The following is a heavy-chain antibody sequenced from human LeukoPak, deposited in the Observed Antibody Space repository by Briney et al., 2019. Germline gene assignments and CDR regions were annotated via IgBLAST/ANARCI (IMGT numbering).Heavy chain of an antibody. CDR1: GYTFTGYY. V-gene: IGHV1-2*06. CDR2: INPNSGGT. D-gene: IGHD5-24*01. J-gene: IGHJ4*02. Sequence: ASVKVSCKASGYTFTGYYMHWVRQAPGQGFEWMGRINPNSGGTNYAQKFQGRVTMTRDTSISTAYMELSRLRSDDTAVYYCARGTSLEMATILPVTWGQGTLVTVSS. CDR3: ARGTSLEMATILPVT.